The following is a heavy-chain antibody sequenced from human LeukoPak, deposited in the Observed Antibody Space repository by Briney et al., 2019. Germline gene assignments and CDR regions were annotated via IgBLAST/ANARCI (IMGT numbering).Heavy chain of an antibody. D-gene: IGHD6-19*01. CDR2: INWNGGST. J-gene: IGHJ3*02. CDR3: ARDSFNSGQALGIEGSGWYSAFDI. CDR1: GFTFDDYG. Sequence: GSLRLSCAASGFTFDDYGMSWVRQAPGKGLEWVSGINWNGGSTGYADSVKGRFTISRDNAKNSLYLQMNSLRAEDTAVYYCARDSFNSGQALGIEGSGWYSAFDIWGQGTMVTVSS. V-gene: IGHV3-20*04.